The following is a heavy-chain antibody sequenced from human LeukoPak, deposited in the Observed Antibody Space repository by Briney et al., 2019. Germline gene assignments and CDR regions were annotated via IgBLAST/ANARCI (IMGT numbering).Heavy chain of an antibody. J-gene: IGHJ3*02. D-gene: IGHD1-1*01. V-gene: IGHV4-59*12. CDR2: IYYSGST. CDR1: GGSLTGYY. Sequence: PSEALSLTFPFSGGSLTGYYWSWIRQPPGKGLEGIGYIYYSGSTNYNLSLKSRVTISVDTSKNQFSLQLNSVTPEDTAVYYCARGSVEVTHAFDIWGQGTMVTVSS. CDR3: ARGSVEVTHAFDI.